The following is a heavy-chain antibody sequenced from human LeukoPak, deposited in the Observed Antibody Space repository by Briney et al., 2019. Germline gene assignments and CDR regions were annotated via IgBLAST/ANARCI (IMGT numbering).Heavy chain of an antibody. Sequence: SETLSLTCTVSGGSFTSYYWSRIRQPPGKRLEWIGYIFYTGTTNYNPSLEGRVTISIDSSMHHLSLRLTSATVADTAVYYCARAVSGYSYGPDWFDPWGQGTLVTVSS. V-gene: IGHV4-59*08. CDR1: GGSFTSYY. J-gene: IGHJ5*02. CDR3: ARAVSGYSYGPDWFDP. D-gene: IGHD5-18*01. CDR2: IFYTGTT.